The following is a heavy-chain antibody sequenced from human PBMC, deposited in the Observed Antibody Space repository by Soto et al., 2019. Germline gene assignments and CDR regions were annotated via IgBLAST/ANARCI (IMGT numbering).Heavy chain of an antibody. CDR2: IYYRGST. CDR1: GGSISSGGYY. Sequence: SETLSLTCTVSGGSISSGGYYWSLIRQHPGKGLEWIGYIYYRGSTYYHPSLKSRVTISVDTSRNQFSLKLRSGTAADTAVYYCARQLRHWFDPWGQGTLVTVSS. D-gene: IGHD4-17*01. V-gene: IGHV4-31*03. J-gene: IGHJ5*02. CDR3: ARQLRHWFDP.